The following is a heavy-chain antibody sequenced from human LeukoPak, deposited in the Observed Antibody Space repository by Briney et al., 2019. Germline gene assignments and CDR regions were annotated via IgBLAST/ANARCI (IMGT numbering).Heavy chain of an antibody. J-gene: IGHJ4*02. D-gene: IGHD2-15*01. CDR2: ISSSSSYI. V-gene: IGHV3-21*01. Sequence: GGSLRLSCAASGFTFSSYRMNWVRQAPGKGLEWVSSISSSSSYIYYADSVKGRFTISRDNAKNSLYLQMNSLRAEDTAVYYCARDSGWFYYFDYWGQGTLVTVSS. CDR3: ARDSGWFYYFDY. CDR1: GFTFSSYR.